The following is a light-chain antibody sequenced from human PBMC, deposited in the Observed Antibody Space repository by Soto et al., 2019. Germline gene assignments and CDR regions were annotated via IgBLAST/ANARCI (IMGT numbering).Light chain of an antibody. CDR3: QQYGTPRSVT. J-gene: IGKJ5*01. Sequence: ESVLTQSPGTLSLSPGEEATLSCRASQSVDSNYLAWYQQKPGQTPRLIIYGASGRADGIPHRFSGSGFGTDFTLTISKVEPEDFAVYYCQQYGTPRSVTFGQGTRLEI. CDR1: QSVDSNY. CDR2: GAS. V-gene: IGKV3-20*01.